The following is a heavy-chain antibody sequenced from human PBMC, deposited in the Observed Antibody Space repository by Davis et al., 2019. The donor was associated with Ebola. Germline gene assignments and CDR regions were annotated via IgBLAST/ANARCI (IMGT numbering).Heavy chain of an antibody. Sequence: GESLKISCEASGFSFDAYAMHWVRQAPGKGLEWVSYISGSATSTFYADSVKGRFTISRDNARDSLYLQMDSLRVEDTAIYYCARDAFSLSRYDTEDHWGQGTLVTVSA. J-gene: IGHJ4*02. CDR3: ARDAFSLSRYDTEDH. CDR2: ISGSATST. D-gene: IGHD3-9*01. CDR1: GFSFDAYA. V-gene: IGHV3-48*03.